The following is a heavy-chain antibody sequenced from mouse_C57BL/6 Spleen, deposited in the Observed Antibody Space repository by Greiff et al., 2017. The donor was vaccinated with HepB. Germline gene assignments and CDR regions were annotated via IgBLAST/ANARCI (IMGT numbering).Heavy chain of an antibody. J-gene: IGHJ4*01. CDR1: GYTFTDYY. Sequence: EVQLQQSGPELVKPGASVKISCKASGYTFTDYYMNWVKQSHGKSLEWIGDINPNNGGTSYNQKFKGKATLTVDKSSSTAYMELRSLTSEDSAVYYCARRGYYGPYYAMDYWGQGTSVTVSS. D-gene: IGHD1-1*01. V-gene: IGHV1-26*01. CDR3: ARRGYYGPYYAMDY. CDR2: INPNNGGT.